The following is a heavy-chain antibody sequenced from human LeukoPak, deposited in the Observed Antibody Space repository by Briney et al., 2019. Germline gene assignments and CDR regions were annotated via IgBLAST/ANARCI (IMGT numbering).Heavy chain of an antibody. D-gene: IGHD6-6*01. CDR1: GYNFTTYG. CDR2: INPNSGGT. J-gene: IGHJ4*02. Sequence: ASVKVSCKASGYNFTTYGITWVRQAPGQGLEWMGWINPNSGGTNFAQKFQGRVAMTRDASISTAYMELGSLRSDDTAVYYCARARWQLVPYFDSWGQGTLVTVSS. CDR3: ARARWQLVPYFDS. V-gene: IGHV1-2*02.